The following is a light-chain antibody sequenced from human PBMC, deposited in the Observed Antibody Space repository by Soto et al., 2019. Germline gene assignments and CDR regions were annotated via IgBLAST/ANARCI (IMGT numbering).Light chain of an antibody. J-gene: IGLJ2*01. Sequence: QSVLTQPASVSGSPGQSITISCTGTSSDVGGYNYVSWYQQHPGKAPKLMIYEVSNRPSGVANRFSGSKPGNTASLTISGRQAEDEADYYGSSHTSSSTLVVFGGGTKLTVL. CDR3: SSHTSSSTLVV. V-gene: IGLV2-14*01. CDR2: EVS. CDR1: SSDVGGYNY.